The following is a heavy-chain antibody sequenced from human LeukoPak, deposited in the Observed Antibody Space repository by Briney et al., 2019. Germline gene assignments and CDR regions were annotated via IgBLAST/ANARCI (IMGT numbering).Heavy chain of an antibody. CDR1: GFTFSSYS. J-gene: IGHJ5*02. D-gene: IGHD2-2*01. CDR2: ISSSSSSYI. Sequence: GGSLRLSCAASGFTFSSYSMNWVRQAPGKGLEWVSSISSSSSSYIYYADSVKGRFTISRDNAKNSLYLQMNSLRAEDTAVYYCARDLFVVVPAEGYNWFDPWGQGTLVTVSS. V-gene: IGHV3-21*01. CDR3: ARDLFVVVPAEGYNWFDP.